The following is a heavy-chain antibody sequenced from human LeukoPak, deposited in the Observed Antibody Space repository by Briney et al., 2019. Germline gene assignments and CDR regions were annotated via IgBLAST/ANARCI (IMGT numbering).Heavy chain of an antibody. Sequence: SETLSLTCAVYGGSFSVYYWSWIRQPPGKGLEWIGQINHSGSTTYNPSLKSRITISVATSKNQFSLKLSSVTAADTAVYYCARGRVAGSPSPSYYYYMDVWGKGTTVTVSS. CDR1: GGSFSVYY. V-gene: IGHV4-34*01. CDR3: ARGRVAGSPSPSYYYYMDV. J-gene: IGHJ6*03. CDR2: INHSGST. D-gene: IGHD6-19*01.